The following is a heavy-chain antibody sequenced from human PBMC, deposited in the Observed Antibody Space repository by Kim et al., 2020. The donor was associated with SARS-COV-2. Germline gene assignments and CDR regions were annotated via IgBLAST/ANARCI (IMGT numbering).Heavy chain of an antibody. D-gene: IGHD3-16*01. J-gene: IGHJ4*02. Sequence: ASVKVSCKASGYTFTGYNVHWVRQAPGQGLEWMGWINAGHGYTEYSQKFQGRVTITRDTSASTDYMELSSLRFEDTAVYYCARGGGATANDYWGQGTLVT. CDR3: ARGGGATANDY. V-gene: IGHV1-3*01. CDR1: GYTFTGYN. CDR2: INAGHGYT.